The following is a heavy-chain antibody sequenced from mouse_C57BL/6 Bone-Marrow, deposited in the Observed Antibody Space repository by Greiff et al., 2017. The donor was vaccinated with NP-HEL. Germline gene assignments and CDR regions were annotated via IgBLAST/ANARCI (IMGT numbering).Heavy chain of an antibody. D-gene: IGHD2-14*01. CDR2: ISYDGSN. CDR3: ATYYRAY. V-gene: IGHV3-6*01. J-gene: IGHJ3*01. CDR1: GYSITSGYY. Sequence: DVQLQESGPGLVKPSQSLSLTCSVTGYSITSGYYWNWIRQFPGNKLEWMGYISYDGSNNYNPSLKNRISITRDTSKNQFFLKLNSVTTEDTATYYCATYYRAYWGQGTLVTVSA.